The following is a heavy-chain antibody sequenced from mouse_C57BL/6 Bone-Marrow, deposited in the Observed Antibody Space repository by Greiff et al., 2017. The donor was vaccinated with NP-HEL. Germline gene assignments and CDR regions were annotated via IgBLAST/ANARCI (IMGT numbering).Heavy chain of an antibody. V-gene: IGHV1-64*01. CDR3: ARELLRHWYFDV. Sequence: QVQLKESGAELVKPGASVKLSCKASGYTFTSYWMHWVKQRPGQGLEWIGMIHPNSGSTNYNEKFKSKATLTADKSSSTASMQLSSLTSEDAAVYYGARELLRHWYFDVWGTGTTVTGAS. CDR1: GYTFTSYW. J-gene: IGHJ1*03. D-gene: IGHD1-1*01. CDR2: IHPNSGST.